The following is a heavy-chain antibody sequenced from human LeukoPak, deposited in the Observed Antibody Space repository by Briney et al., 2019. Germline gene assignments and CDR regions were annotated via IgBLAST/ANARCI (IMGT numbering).Heavy chain of an antibody. CDR2: IYPGDSDT. Sequence: GESLKFSCKGSGSNFTSYYIAWVRPLPRKGLEWRGIIYPGDSDTRYSPSLQGLVTISADKSLCTAYLQWSSLKASDTAMYYCARHEERKGDFDFWGQGTPVTVSS. V-gene: IGHV5-51*01. CDR3: ARHEERKGDFDF. J-gene: IGHJ4*02. D-gene: IGHD1-26*01. CDR1: GSNFTSYY.